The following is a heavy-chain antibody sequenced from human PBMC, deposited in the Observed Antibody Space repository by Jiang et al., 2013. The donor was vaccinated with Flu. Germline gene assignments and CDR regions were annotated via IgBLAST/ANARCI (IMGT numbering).Heavy chain of an antibody. J-gene: IGHJ3*02. CDR2: IYYSGST. V-gene: IGHV4-59*12. Sequence: IYYSGSTNYNPPSKSRVTISVDTSKNQFSLKLSSVTAADTAVYYCARDSNYYDSSGPIRSDAFDIWGQGTMVTVSS. CDR3: ARDSNYYDSSGPIRSDAFDI. D-gene: IGHD3-22*01.